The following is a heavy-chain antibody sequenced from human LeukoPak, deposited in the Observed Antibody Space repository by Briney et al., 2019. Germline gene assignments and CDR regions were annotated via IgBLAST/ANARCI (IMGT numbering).Heavy chain of an antibody. CDR2: MSPNSGNT. V-gene: IGHV1-8*01. CDR3: ARATTMVLNSAHFDY. D-gene: IGHD3-10*01. Sequence: GASVKVSCKASGYTFTSYDINWVRQATGQGPEWMGWMSPNSGNTGYAQNFQGRVTMTSDTSISTAYMELSRLRSDDTAVYYCARATTMVLNSAHFDYWGQGTLVTVSS. CDR1: GYTFTSYD. J-gene: IGHJ4*02.